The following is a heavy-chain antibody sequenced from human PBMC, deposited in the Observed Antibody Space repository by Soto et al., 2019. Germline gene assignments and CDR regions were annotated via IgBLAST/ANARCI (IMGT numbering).Heavy chain of an antibody. CDR1: GFTFSSYA. J-gene: IGHJ6*02. CDR3: ARVGYDYVWGSYRYNYYYYGMDV. V-gene: IGHV3-30-3*01. D-gene: IGHD3-16*02. CDR2: ISYDGSNK. Sequence: GGSLRLSCAASGFTFSSYAMHWVRQAPGKGLEWVAVISYDGSNKYYADSVKGRFTISRDNSKNTLYLQMNSLRAEDTAMYYCARVGYDYVWGSYRYNYYYYGMDVWGQGTTVTVSS.